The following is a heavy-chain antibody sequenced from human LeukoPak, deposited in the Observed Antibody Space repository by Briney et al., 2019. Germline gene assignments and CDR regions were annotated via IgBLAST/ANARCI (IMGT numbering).Heavy chain of an antibody. D-gene: IGHD6-13*01. J-gene: IGHJ4*02. CDR2: ISAYNGNT. V-gene: IGHV1-18*04. Sequence: ASVKVSCKASGYTFTGYYMHWVRQAPGQALEWMGWISAYNGNTNYAQKLQGRVTMTTDTSTSTAYMELRSLRSDDTAVYYCARMALVKLLKQQLVGAFDYWGQGTLVTVSS. CDR3: ARMALVKLLKQQLVGAFDY. CDR1: GYTFTGYY.